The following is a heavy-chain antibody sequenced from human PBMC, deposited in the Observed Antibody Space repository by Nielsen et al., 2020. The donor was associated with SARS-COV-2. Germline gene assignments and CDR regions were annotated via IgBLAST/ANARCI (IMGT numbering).Heavy chain of an antibody. V-gene: IGHV3-7*05. D-gene: IGHD3-16*02. CDR3: ARQRSIITFGGILGGAFDI. CDR1: GFTFSLYT. CDR2: IKGDGSEK. J-gene: IGHJ3*02. Sequence: GESLKISCAASGFTFSLYTLNWVRQAPGKGLEWVADIKGDGSEKFYLDSVKGRFTISRDNAKNSMFLQMNSLRAEDTAVYYCARQRSIITFGGILGGAFDIWGQGAMVTVSS.